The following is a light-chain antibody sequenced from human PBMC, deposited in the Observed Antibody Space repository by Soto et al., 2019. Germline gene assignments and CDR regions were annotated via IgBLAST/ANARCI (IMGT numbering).Light chain of an antibody. CDR1: QSISTY. J-gene: IGKJ2*01. Sequence: DLQMTQSPSSLSASVGDRVTITCRASQSISTYLNWYQQKPGKAPKLLIYAASNLQSGVPSRFSGSGSGTDFTLTISSLQPEDFATYYCQQSYSTPNTFGQGTKLEIK. CDR2: AAS. CDR3: QQSYSTPNT. V-gene: IGKV1-39*01.